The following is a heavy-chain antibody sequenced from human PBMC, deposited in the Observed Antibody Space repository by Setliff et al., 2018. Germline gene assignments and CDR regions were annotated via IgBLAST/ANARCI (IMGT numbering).Heavy chain of an antibody. CDR1: GDPFRSYS. J-gene: IGHJ4*02. CDR3: ARSPHYYDSSGYCYYFDF. V-gene: IGHV1-69*13. CDR2: IIPKLGSA. D-gene: IGHD3-22*01. Sequence: SVKVSCKASGDPFRSYSISWVRQAPGQGLEWMGGIIPKLGSADYAQRFQDRVTINADESTRTVYMELSRLRSQDTAIYYCARSPHYYDSSGYCYYFDFWGQGTPVTVSS.